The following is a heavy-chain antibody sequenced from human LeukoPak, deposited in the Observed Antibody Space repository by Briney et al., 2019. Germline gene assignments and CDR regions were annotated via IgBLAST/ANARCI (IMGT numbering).Heavy chain of an antibody. CDR2: IKQDGSEK. J-gene: IGHJ6*03. CDR1: GFTFSSYW. Sequence: GGSLRLSCAASGFTFSSYWMSWVRQAPGKGLEWVANIKQDGSEKYYVDSVKGRFTISRDNAKNSLYLQMNSLRAEDTAVYYCARVDSSGYYLLAHYYYYYYMDVWGKGTTVTVSS. CDR3: ARVDSSGYYLLAHYYYYYYMDV. D-gene: IGHD3-22*01. V-gene: IGHV3-7*01.